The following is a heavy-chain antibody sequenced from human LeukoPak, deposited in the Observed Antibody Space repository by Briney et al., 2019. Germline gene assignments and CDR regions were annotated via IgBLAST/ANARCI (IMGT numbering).Heavy chain of an antibody. D-gene: IGHD6-13*01. CDR1: GYSISSNYY. CDR3: ATTDYSSSWDY. V-gene: IGHV4-38-2*02. Sequence: SETLSLTCTVSGYSISSNYYWGWIRQPPGEGLEWIGSFYHIGNTYYNPSLKSRVTISVDTSKNQFSLKLSSVTAADTAVYYCATTDYSSSWDYWGQGTLVTVSS. CDR2: FYHIGNT. J-gene: IGHJ4*02.